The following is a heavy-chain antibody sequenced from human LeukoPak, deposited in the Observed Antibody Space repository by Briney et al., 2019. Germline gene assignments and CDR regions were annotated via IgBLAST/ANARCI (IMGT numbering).Heavy chain of an antibody. V-gene: IGHV3-23*01. Sequence: GGSLRLSCAASGFISSSKGMTWVRQAPGKGLEWVSATDPSGGGTYYADSVKGRFTISRDNSENTLYLQMSSLRAEDTAIYYCATDSPVMTTWGQGTLVTVSS. J-gene: IGHJ4*02. CDR1: GFISSSKG. CDR3: ATDSPVMTT. D-gene: IGHD2-21*01. CDR2: TDPSGGGT.